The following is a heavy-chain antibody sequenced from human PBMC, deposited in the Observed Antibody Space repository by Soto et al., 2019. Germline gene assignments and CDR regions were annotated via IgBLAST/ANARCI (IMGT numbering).Heavy chain of an antibody. J-gene: IGHJ4*02. Sequence: QVQLQESGPGLVKPSQTLSLTCTVSGGSISSGGYYWSWIRQHPGKGLEWIGYIYYSGSTYYNPSPKSRVTISVDTSKSQFSLKLSSVTAADTAVYYCARARRAAAAQRVDYWGQGTLVTVSS. CDR3: ARARRAAAAQRVDY. CDR2: IYYSGST. D-gene: IGHD6-13*01. V-gene: IGHV4-31*03. CDR1: GGSISSGGYY.